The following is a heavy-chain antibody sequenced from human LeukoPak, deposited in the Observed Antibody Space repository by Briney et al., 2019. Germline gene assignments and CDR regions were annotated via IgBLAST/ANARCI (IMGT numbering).Heavy chain of an antibody. D-gene: IGHD1-26*01. CDR2: FDPEDGET. V-gene: IGHV1-24*01. CDR3: ARDGPRGIVGARGAFDI. J-gene: IGHJ3*02. Sequence: ASVKVSCKVSGYTFTELSMHWVRQAPGKGLEWMGGFDPEDGETIYAQKFQGRVTMTTDTSTSTAYMELRSLRSDDTAVYYCARDGPRGIVGARGAFDIWGQGTMVTVSS. CDR1: GYTFTELS.